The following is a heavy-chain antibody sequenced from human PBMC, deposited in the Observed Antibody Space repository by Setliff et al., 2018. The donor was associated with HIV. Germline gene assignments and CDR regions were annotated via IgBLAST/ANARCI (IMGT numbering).Heavy chain of an antibody. CDR3: ERSYYNFANGYYYYYMDV. Sequence: SETLSLTCTVSGGSISSYYWSWIRQPPGEGLEWIGYIYTSGSTNYNPSLKNRVTISVDTSKNQFSLKLSSVTAADTAVYYCERSYYNFANGYYYYYMDVWGKGTTVTVSS. J-gene: IGHJ6*03. V-gene: IGHV4-59*01. CDR2: IYTSGST. CDR1: GGSISSYY. D-gene: IGHD3-3*01.